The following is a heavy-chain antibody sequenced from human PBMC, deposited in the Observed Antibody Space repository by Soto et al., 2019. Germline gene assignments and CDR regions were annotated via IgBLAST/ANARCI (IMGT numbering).Heavy chain of an antibody. CDR2: ISYDGSNK. V-gene: IGHV3-30*18. D-gene: IGHD6-13*01. Sequence: QVQLVESGGGVVQPGRSLRLSCAASGFTFSSYGMHWVRQAPGKGLEWVAVISYDGSNKYYADSVKGRFTISRDNSKNTLSLQMDSLRAEDTAVYYCAKDRVGEWPLVIAAAGTLGRLVYWGQGTLVTVSS. CDR1: GFTFSSYG. CDR3: AKDRVGEWPLVIAAAGTLGRLVY. J-gene: IGHJ4*02.